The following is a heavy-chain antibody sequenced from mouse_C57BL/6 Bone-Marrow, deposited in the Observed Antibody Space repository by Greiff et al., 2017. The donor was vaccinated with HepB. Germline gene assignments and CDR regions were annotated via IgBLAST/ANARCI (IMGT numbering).Heavy chain of an antibody. D-gene: IGHD4-1*01. CDR2: IYPRSGNT. Sequence: VQLQQSGAELVRPGASVKLSCKASGYTFTSYAIRWVKQRTGQGLEWIGEIYPRSGNTYYNEKFKGQATLAADKSSSTVYMELRSLTSEDSAVYFGTLKLGPYYLDYWGQGTTLTVSS. V-gene: IGHV1-81*01. CDR3: TLKLGPYYLDY. J-gene: IGHJ2*01. CDR1: GYTFTSYA.